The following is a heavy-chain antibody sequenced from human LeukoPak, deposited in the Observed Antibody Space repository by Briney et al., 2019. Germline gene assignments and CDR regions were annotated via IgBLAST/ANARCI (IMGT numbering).Heavy chain of an antibody. CDR2: IYHSEIT. CDR3: ARGTSVGGTDH. Sequence: PSETLSLTCTVSGYSISSGYYWAWIRQPPGKGREWLGSIYHSEITYYNPSLKSRVTISVDTFKNQFSLNLFSGTATDTAVYYCARGTSVGGTDHWGQGTLVTVSS. D-gene: IGHD6-19*01. J-gene: IGHJ4*02. CDR1: GYSISSGYY. V-gene: IGHV4-38-2*02.